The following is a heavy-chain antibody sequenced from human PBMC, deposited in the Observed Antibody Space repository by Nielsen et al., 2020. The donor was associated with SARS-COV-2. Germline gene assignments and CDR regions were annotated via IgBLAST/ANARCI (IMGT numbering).Heavy chain of an antibody. CDR3: ARRPGYCSGGSCCSFDY. J-gene: IGHJ4*02. V-gene: IGHV5-51*01. Sequence: GGSLRLSCKGSGYSFTSYWIGWVRQMPGKGLEWMGIIYPGDSDTRYSPSFQGQVTISADKSISTAYLQWSSLKASDTAMYYCARRPGYCSGGSCCSFDYWGQGTLVTVSS. CDR1: GYSFTSYW. D-gene: IGHD2-15*01. CDR2: IYPGDSDT.